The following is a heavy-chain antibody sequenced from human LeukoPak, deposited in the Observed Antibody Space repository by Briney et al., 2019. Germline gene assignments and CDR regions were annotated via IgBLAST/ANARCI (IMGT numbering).Heavy chain of an antibody. CDR2: INPNGGGT. V-gene: IGHV1-2*04. CDR3: ATSLSRYGPYYGMDV. Sequence: ASVKVSCKASGYTFTGYYMHWVREAPGQGLEWMGWINPNGGGTNYAQNFQDWVTMTRDTSISTAYMELSRLRSDDTAVYYCATSLSRYGPYYGMDVWGQGTTVTVSS. D-gene: IGHD4-17*01. J-gene: IGHJ6*02. CDR1: GYTFTGYY.